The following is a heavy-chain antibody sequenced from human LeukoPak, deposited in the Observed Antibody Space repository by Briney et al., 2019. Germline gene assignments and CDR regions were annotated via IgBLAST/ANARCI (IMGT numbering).Heavy chain of an antibody. CDR3: ARSYYYGSGSYYKRGSDFDY. J-gene: IGHJ4*02. CDR1: GGSISSSSYY. Sequence: SETLSLTCTVSGGSISSSSYYWGWIRQPPGKGLEWIGSIYYSGSTYYNPSLKSRVTISVDTSKNQFSLKLSSVTAADTAVYYCARSYYYGSGSYYKRGSDFDYWGQGTLVTVSS. V-gene: IGHV4-39*01. CDR2: IYYSGST. D-gene: IGHD3-10*01.